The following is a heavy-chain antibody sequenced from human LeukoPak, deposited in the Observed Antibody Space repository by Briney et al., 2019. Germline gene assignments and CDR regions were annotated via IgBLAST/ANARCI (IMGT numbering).Heavy chain of an antibody. J-gene: IGHJ6*03. CDR3: ARERRDSSGYYFPYYYYMDV. CDR2: TYYRSKWYN. V-gene: IGHV6-1*01. Sequence: SQTLSLTCAISGDSVSSNSAAWNWIRQSPSRGLEWLGRTYYRSKWYNDYAVSVKSRITINPDTSKNQFSLQLNSVTPEDTAVYYCARERRDSSGYYFPYYYYMDVWGKGTTVTVSS. D-gene: IGHD3-22*01. CDR1: GDSVSSNSAA.